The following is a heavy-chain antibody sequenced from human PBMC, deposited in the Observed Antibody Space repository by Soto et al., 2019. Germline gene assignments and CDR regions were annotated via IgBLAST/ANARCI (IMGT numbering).Heavy chain of an antibody. Sequence: GGSLRFSCAASGFTFSSYAMSWVRQAPGKGLEWVSAISGSGGSTYYADSVKGRFTISRDNSKNTRYLQMNSLRAEDTAVYYCAMGERTGEAYYDFWSGYYRPGYFQHWGQGTLGTVSS. J-gene: IGHJ1*01. CDR2: ISGSGGST. V-gene: IGHV3-23*01. D-gene: IGHD3-3*01. CDR1: GFTFSSYA. CDR3: AMGERTGEAYYDFWSGYYRPGYFQH.